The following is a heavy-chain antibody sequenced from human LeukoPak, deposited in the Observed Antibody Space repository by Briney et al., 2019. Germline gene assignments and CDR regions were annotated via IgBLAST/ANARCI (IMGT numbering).Heavy chain of an antibody. D-gene: IGHD2-2*01. CDR1: GYTFTSYA. CDR3: AREGGGIVVVMHYSDY. Sequence: GASVKVSCKASGYTFTSYAMHWVRQAPGQRLEWMGWINAGNGNTKYSQKFQGRVTITRDTSASTAYMELSSLRSEDTAVYYCAREGGGIVVVMHYSDYWGQGTLVTVSS. CDR2: INAGNGNT. J-gene: IGHJ4*02. V-gene: IGHV1-3*01.